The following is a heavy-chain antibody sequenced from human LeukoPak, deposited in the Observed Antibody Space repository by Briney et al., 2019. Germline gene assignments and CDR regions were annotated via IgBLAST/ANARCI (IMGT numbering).Heavy chain of an antibody. V-gene: IGHV4-34*01. Sequence: SETLSLTCAAYGGSFSGYYWSWIRQPPGKGLEWIGEINHSGSTNYNPSLKSRVTISVDTSKNQFSLKLSSVTAADTAVYYCARGLNQYKSLGYWGQGTLVTVSS. D-gene: IGHD1-14*01. CDR2: INHSGST. CDR3: ARGLNQYKSLGY. CDR1: GGSFSGYY. J-gene: IGHJ4*02.